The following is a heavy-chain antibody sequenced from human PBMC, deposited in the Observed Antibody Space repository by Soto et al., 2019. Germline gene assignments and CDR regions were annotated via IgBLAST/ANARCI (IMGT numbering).Heavy chain of an antibody. V-gene: IGHV1-18*01. CDR3: ARDCTGGSCFCIY. CDR2: INXYNGNX. J-gene: IGHJ4*02. Sequence: GXSVKVSCKASGCTLTKYAISWVRQAPGQGPEWMGWINXYNGNXNYAKTSQGRXXMTTDKSXXKAYMELRSLTSDETAVYYCARDCTGGSCFCIYWGQGTLVTVSS. CDR1: GCTLTKYA. D-gene: IGHD2-15*01.